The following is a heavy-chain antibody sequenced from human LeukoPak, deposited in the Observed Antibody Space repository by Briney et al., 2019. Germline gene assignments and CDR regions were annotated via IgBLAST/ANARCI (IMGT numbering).Heavy chain of an antibody. Sequence: GASVKVSCKASGYTFTSYGISWVRQAPGQGLEWMGWISAYNGNTNYAQKLQGRVTMTTDTSTSTAYMELRSLRSDDTAVYYCARDRPGVPTYYDFWSGYSSGNWFDPWGQGTLVTVSS. J-gene: IGHJ5*02. CDR2: ISAYNGNT. V-gene: IGHV1-18*01. CDR1: GYTFTSYG. CDR3: ARDRPGVPTYYDFWSGYSSGNWFDP. D-gene: IGHD3-3*01.